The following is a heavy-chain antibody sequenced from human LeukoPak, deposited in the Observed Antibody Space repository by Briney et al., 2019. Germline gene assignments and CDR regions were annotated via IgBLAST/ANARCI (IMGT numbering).Heavy chain of an antibody. CDR1: GFTFSSYS. CDR2: ISSSSSYI. Sequence: PGGSLRLSCAASGFTFSSYSMNWVRQAPGKGLEWVSSISSSSSYIYYADSVKGRFTISRDNAKNSLYLQMNSLRAEDTAVYYCVGGCGDGYPLFACDICVQGTMVTVCS. CDR3: VGGCGDGYPLFACDI. V-gene: IGHV3-21*01. J-gene: IGHJ3*02. D-gene: IGHD2-21*02.